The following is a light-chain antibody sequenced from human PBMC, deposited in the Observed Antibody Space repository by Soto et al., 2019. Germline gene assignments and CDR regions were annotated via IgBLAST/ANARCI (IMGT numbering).Light chain of an antibody. Sequence: QSALTQPASVSGSPGQSITISCTGTSSDVGSYNFVSCYQQHPGKAPKLMIYEVSKRPSGVSNRFSGSKSGNTASLTISGLQAEDEADYYCCSYAGSGTFEVGFGGGTKLTVL. V-gene: IGLV2-23*02. CDR3: CSYAGSGTFEVG. CDR2: EVS. CDR1: SSDVGSYNF. J-gene: IGLJ2*01.